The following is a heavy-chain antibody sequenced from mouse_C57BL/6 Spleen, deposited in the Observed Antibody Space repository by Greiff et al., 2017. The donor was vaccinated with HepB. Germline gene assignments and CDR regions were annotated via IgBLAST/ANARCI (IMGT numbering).Heavy chain of an antibody. CDR2: IWTGGGT. V-gene: IGHV2-9-1*01. CDR3: ARSNLPQIYDYDGVYAMDY. Sequence: VKLQESGPGLVAPSQSLSITCTVSGFSLTSYAISWVRQPPGKGLEWLGVIWTGGGTNYNSALKSRLSISKDNSKSQVFLKMNSLQTDDTARYYCARSNLPQIYDYDGVYAMDYWGQGTSVTVSS. J-gene: IGHJ4*01. D-gene: IGHD2-4*01. CDR1: GFSLTSYA.